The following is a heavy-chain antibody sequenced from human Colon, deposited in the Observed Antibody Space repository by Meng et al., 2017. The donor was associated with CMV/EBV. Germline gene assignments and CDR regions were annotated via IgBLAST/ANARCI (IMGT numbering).Heavy chain of an antibody. V-gene: IGHV1-2*02. CDR1: GYTFTGYY. J-gene: IGHJ4*02. Sequence: ASVKVSCKASGYTFTGYYMHWVRQAPGQGLEWMGWINPNSGGTNYAQKFQGRLTMTRDTSISTAYMELSRLRSDDTAVYYCARVGIQLWLNFDYWGQGTLVTVSS. D-gene: IGHD5-18*01. CDR3: ARVGIQLWLNFDY. CDR2: INPNSGGT.